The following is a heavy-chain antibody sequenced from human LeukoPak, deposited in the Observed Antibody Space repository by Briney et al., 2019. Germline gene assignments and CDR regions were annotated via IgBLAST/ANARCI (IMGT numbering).Heavy chain of an antibody. V-gene: IGHV4-39*01. D-gene: IGHD5-24*01. CDR3: ARGRRDGYSYYYMDV. Sequence: SETLSLTCSVSGGSITSSSYYWGWLRQPPGKGLEWIGSISYSGSTHYNPSLKSRVTISVDTSKNQFSLKLRSVTAADTAVYYCARGRRDGYSYYYMDVWGQGTTVTISS. CDR2: ISYSGST. J-gene: IGHJ6*03. CDR1: GGSITSSSYY.